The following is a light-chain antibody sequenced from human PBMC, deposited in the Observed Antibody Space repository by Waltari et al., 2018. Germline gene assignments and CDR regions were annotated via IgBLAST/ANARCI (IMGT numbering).Light chain of an antibody. V-gene: IGKV3-11*01. CDR3: QQRSSWPLT. CDR2: GAS. CDR1: QSVSSY. Sequence: EIVLTQSPATLSLSPGERATLPCRASQSVSSYLVWHQQRPGQAPRLLIHGASNRATGIPARFSGSGSGTDFTLTISSLEPEDFAVYYCQQRSSWPLTFGGGTKVEIK. J-gene: IGKJ4*01.